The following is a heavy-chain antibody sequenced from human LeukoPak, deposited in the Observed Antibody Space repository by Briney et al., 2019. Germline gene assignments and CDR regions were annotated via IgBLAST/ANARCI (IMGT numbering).Heavy chain of an antibody. Sequence: SETPSLTCTVSGGSISSSSYYWGWIRQPPGKGLEWIGSIYYSGSTYYNPSLKSRVTISVDTSKNQFSLKLNSVTAADTAVYYCARLGIAAAGTGDYWGQGTLVTVSS. CDR2: IYYSGST. V-gene: IGHV4-39*01. CDR1: GGSISSSSYY. CDR3: ARLGIAAAGTGDY. J-gene: IGHJ4*02. D-gene: IGHD6-13*01.